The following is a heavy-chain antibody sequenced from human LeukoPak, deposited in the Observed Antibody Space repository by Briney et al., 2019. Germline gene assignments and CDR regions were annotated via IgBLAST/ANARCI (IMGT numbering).Heavy chain of an antibody. J-gene: IGHJ6*02. CDR1: GGSFSSGGFS. CDR2: MFHNGST. V-gene: IGHV4-30-2*01. D-gene: IGHD2-2*01. Sequence: PSETLSLTCAVSGGSFSSGGFSWSWIRQPPGTGLEWIGYMFHNGSTHYSPSLQRRVTISVDRFKNQFSLRLRSVTAADTAVYYCGRETLGYCSGTTCSLGMDVWGQGTTVTVSS. CDR3: GRETLGYCSGTTCSLGMDV.